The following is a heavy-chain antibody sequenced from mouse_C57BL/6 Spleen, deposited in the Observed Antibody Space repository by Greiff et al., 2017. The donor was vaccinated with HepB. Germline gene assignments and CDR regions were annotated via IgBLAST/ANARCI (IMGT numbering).Heavy chain of an antibody. D-gene: IGHD2-13*01. V-gene: IGHV1-64*01. J-gene: IGHJ2*01. Sequence: QVQLQQSGAELVKPGASVKLSCKASGYTFTSYWMHWVKQRPGQGLEWIGMIHPNSGSTNYNEKFKSKATLTVDKSSSTAYMQLSSLTSEDSAVYYCARYYGDYDVYFDYWGQGTTLTVSS. CDR3: ARYYGDYDVYFDY. CDR1: GYTFTSYW. CDR2: IHPNSGST.